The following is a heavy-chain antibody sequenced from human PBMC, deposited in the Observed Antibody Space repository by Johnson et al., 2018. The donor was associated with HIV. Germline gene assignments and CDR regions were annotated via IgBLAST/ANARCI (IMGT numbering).Heavy chain of an antibody. Sequence: QVQLVESGGGEVQPGGSLRLSCAASGFTFSSYGMHWVRQAPGKGLEWVAFIRYDGSNKYYADSVKGRFTISRDNSKNTLYLQMNLLRPEDTAVYFCAKGPVDYGGNYDGFGIWGQGTMVTVSS. D-gene: IGHD4-23*01. CDR1: GFTFSSYG. J-gene: IGHJ3*02. CDR2: IRYDGSNK. V-gene: IGHV3-30*02. CDR3: AKGPVDYGGNYDGFGI.